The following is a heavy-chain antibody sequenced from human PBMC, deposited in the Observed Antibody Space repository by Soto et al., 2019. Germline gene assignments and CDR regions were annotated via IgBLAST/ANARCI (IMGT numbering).Heavy chain of an antibody. J-gene: IGHJ5*02. Sequence: TSETLSLTCTVSGGSISSYYWSWIRQPPGKGLEWIGYIYYSGSTNYNPSLKSRVTISVDTSKNQFSLKLSSVTAADTAVYYCARIKGYCTNGVCYFWFDPWGQGTLVTVSS. CDR1: GGSISSYY. CDR2: IYYSGST. CDR3: ARIKGYCTNGVCYFWFDP. D-gene: IGHD2-8*01. V-gene: IGHV4-59*01.